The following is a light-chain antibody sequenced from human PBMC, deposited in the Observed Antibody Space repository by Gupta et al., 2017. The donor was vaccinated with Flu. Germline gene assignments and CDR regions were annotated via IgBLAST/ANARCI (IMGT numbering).Light chain of an antibody. CDR3: HQHFYTPVT. Sequence: IVLSQSPHSWTLSLGARATTHCKSSQILLSSVNKNNCLTWYQQKAGQPPKLLIYWESARGSGVSDRFSGSGSVTNVTLTISSLQAEDVAVYYCHQHFYTPVTFGGGTTVEI. CDR1: QILLSSVNKNNC. J-gene: IGKJ4*01. CDR2: WES. V-gene: IGKV4-1*01.